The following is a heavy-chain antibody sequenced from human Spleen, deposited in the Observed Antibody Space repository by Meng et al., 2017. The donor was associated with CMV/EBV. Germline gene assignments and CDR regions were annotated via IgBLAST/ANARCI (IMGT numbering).Heavy chain of an antibody. V-gene: IGHV3-23*01. CDR3: AKSRGPGAHWFDP. J-gene: IGHJ5*02. D-gene: IGHD3-10*01. Sequence: LSWGASCFTFTTYAMSWVRQAPGKGLEWVSTFSDSTYYADSVRGRFTISRDTSKNTLYLHMNSLRAEDTAIYYCAKSRGPGAHWFDPWGQGTLVTVSS. CDR2: FSDST. CDR1: CFTFTTYA.